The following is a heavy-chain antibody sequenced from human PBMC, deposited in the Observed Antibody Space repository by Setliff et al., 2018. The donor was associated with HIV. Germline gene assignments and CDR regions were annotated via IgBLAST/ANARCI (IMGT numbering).Heavy chain of an antibody. CDR2: ISGYSGNT. V-gene: IGHV1-18*01. Sequence: ASVKVSCKASNYTFTNYGVTWVRQAPGQGLEWMGWISGYSGNTEYSHKFQDRVTITADTSTSTAHMELRRLELDDTAVYYCARDLYTYSGYGTNYWGQGTLVTVPQ. CDR1: NYTFTNYG. D-gene: IGHD5-12*01. CDR3: ARDLYTYSGYGTNY. J-gene: IGHJ4*02.